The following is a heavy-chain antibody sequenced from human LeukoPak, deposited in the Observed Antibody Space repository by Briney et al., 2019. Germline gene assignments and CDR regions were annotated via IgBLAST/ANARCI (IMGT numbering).Heavy chain of an antibody. CDR1: GFTVSSNS. Sequence: PGGSLRLSCAASGFTVSSNSMSRVRQAPGKGLEWVSIIYSGGSTYYADSVKGRFTISRDNSKNTLYLQMNSLRAEDTAVYYCASNYDYSNYGSDYYYYMDVWGKGTTVTVSS. CDR3: ASNYDYSNYGSDYYYYMDV. D-gene: IGHD4-11*01. CDR2: IYSGGST. J-gene: IGHJ6*03. V-gene: IGHV3-66*01.